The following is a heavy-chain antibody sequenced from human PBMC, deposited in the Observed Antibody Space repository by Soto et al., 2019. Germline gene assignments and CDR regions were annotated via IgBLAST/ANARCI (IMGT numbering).Heavy chain of an antibody. Sequence: PSETLSLTCTVSGGSISSSSYYWGWIRQPPGKGLEWIGSIYYSGSTYYNPSLKSRVTISVDTSKNQFSLKLSSVTAADTAVYYCARHPHYYYFWSGYYTGSGYCYYGMDVWGQGTTVTVSS. V-gene: IGHV4-39*01. D-gene: IGHD3-3*01. CDR2: IYYSGST. J-gene: IGHJ6*02. CDR3: ARHPHYYYFWSGYYTGSGYCYYGMDV. CDR1: GGSISSSSYY.